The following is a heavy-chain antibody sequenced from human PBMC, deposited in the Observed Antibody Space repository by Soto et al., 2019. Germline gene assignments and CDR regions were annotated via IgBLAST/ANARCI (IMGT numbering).Heavy chain of an antibody. CDR3: ARERSDGGYYYYGMEV. CDR1: GFTFSSYS. J-gene: IGHJ6*02. CDR2: ISSSSSYI. D-gene: IGHD2-15*01. Sequence: PGGSLRLSCAASGFTFSSYSMNWVRQAPGKGLEWVSSISSSSSYIYYADSVKGRFTISRDNAKNSLYLQMNSLRAEDTAVYYCARERSDGGYYYYGMEVWGQGTTVTVSS. V-gene: IGHV3-21*01.